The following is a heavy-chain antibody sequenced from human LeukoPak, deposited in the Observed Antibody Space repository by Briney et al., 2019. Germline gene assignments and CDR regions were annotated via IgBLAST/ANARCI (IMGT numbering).Heavy chain of an antibody. CDR2: INHSGST. Sequence: SQTLSLTCTVSGGSISSGGYYWSWIRQHPGKGLEWIGEINHSGSTNYNPSLKSRVTISVDTSKNQFSLKLSSVTAADTAVYYCARAEQWLVWWGQGTLVTVSS. CDR3: ARAEQWLVW. D-gene: IGHD6-19*01. V-gene: IGHV4-31*03. J-gene: IGHJ4*02. CDR1: GGSISSGGYY.